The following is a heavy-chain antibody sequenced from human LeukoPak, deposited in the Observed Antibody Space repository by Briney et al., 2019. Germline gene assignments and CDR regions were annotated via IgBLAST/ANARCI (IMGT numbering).Heavy chain of an antibody. J-gene: IGHJ3*02. V-gene: IGHV3-48*03. CDR3: AKVAVPVRNYDAFDI. D-gene: IGHD1-7*01. CDR1: GFTFSSYG. CDR2: TSKSGGTI. Sequence: GGSLRLSCAASGFTFSSYGMNWVRQAPGKGLEWISYTSKSGGTIYYADSVRGRFTISRDNAKKLLYLQMNSLRAEDTAVYYCAKVAVPVRNYDAFDIWGQGTLVTVSS.